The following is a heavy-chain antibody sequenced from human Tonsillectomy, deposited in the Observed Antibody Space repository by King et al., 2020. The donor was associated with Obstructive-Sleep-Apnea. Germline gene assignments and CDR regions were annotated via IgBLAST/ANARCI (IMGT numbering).Heavy chain of an antibody. Sequence: QLVQSGAEVKKPGASVKVSCKASGYTFSNYDINWVRQATGQGLEWMGWVNPNSGATGYAQKVQGRVSMTRDTSLSTAYMELSSLRSEDTAVYYCARGRSSGWEPFDYWGQGTLVTVSS. J-gene: IGHJ4*02. CDR2: VNPNSGAT. CDR1: GYTFSNYD. V-gene: IGHV1-8*02. CDR3: ARGRSSGWEPFDY. D-gene: IGHD6-19*01.